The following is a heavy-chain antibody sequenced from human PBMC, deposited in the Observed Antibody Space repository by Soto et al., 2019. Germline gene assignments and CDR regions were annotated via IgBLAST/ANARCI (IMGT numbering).Heavy chain of an antibody. CDR2: IDTGGDT. Sequence: EVQLVESGGGLVQPGGSLRLSCAASGFTFSSHNMHWVRQATGKGLEWVSVIDTGGDTYYRGSVKGRFTISRENAKNSLYLQMNSLRAGDTAVYYCARAGSSGWRFYFDYWGQGTLVTVSS. CDR1: GFTFSSHN. D-gene: IGHD6-19*01. J-gene: IGHJ4*02. V-gene: IGHV3-13*01. CDR3: ARAGSSGWRFYFDY.